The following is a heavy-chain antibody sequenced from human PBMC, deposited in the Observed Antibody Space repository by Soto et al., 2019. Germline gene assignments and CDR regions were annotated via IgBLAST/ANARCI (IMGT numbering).Heavy chain of an antibody. J-gene: IGHJ4*02. CDR2: IYPSGRA. Sequence: QVQLQESGPRLVTPSETLTLTCSLSGGSITNHYWGWIRQPPGKGLEFIGRIYPSGRAHYNPSLQSRVTMSVDTSKNQFSLKVNSVTAADTAIYYCARVLGEQGNPYFVGFDSWGQGTEVTVSS. CDR1: GGSITNHY. CDR3: ARVLGEQGNPYFVGFDS. D-gene: IGHD3-9*01. V-gene: IGHV4-4*07.